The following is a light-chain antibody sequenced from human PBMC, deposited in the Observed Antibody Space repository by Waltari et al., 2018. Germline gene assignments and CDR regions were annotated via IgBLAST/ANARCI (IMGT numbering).Light chain of an antibody. CDR2: TAS. V-gene: IGKV1-5*03. CDR3: QQYITYPWT. CDR1: QSINRR. J-gene: IGKJ1*01. Sequence: DIQMTQSPSTLSASVGDRVTITCRACQSINRRLAWYQQKPGKAPCLLFYTASTLQSGVPSRLTGSGSGTEFALAISSLQPDDCATYYCQQYITYPWTFGQGTKVEIK.